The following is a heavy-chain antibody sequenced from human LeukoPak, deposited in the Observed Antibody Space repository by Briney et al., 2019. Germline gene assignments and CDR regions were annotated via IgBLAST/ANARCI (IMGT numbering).Heavy chain of an antibody. CDR1: GFTFDDYG. V-gene: IGHV3-30*02. Sequence: GGSLRLSCAASGFTFDDYGMSWVRQAPGKGLEWLAFIWYDEITKNYADSVKGRFTISRDNSKNTLYVQMNSLRPDDTAVYYCAKDSSDYYFDYWGQGTLVTVSS. CDR3: AKDSSDYYFDY. CDR2: IWYDEITK. J-gene: IGHJ4*02. D-gene: IGHD3-22*01.